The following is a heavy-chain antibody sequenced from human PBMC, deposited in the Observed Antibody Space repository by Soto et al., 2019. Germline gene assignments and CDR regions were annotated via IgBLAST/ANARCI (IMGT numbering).Heavy chain of an antibody. D-gene: IGHD3-22*01. CDR1: GFTFSSYA. Sequence: GGSLRLSCAASGFTFSSYAMSWVRQAPGKGLEWVSAISGSGGSTYYADSVKGRFTISRDNSKNTLYLQMNSLRAEDTAVYYCAKDKRDYYDSSGYYWGQGTLVTVSS. J-gene: IGHJ4*02. CDR2: ISGSGGST. V-gene: IGHV3-23*01. CDR3: AKDKRDYYDSSGYY.